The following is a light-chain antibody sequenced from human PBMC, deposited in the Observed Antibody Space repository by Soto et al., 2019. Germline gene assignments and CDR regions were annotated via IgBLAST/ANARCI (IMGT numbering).Light chain of an antibody. CDR3: QQRGKWPLT. V-gene: IGKV3D-20*02. J-gene: IGKJ4*01. Sequence: EIVLTQSPATLSLSPGERATLSCRASQSVASNSLAWYQQKPGQAPRLLIYGVSSRATGIPDRFSGSGSGTDFTLTISSLEPEDFAVYYCQQRGKWPLTFGGGTKVEIK. CDR2: GVS. CDR1: QSVASNS.